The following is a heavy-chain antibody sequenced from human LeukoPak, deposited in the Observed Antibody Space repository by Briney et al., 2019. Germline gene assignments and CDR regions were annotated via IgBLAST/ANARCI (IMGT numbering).Heavy chain of an antibody. J-gene: IGHJ2*01. CDR2: IYTTGSTTGST. CDR1: GDSINRYY. D-gene: IGHD6-13*01. CDR3: ARHLGGSSSWYLKYFDL. Sequence: SETLSLTCTVSGDSINRYYWNWIRQPAGKGLEWIGRIYTTGSTTGSTTYNPSLKSRVTMSIDTSRTHFSLELSSVIAADTAVYYCARHLGGSSSWYLKYFDLWGRGTLVTVSS. V-gene: IGHV4-4*07.